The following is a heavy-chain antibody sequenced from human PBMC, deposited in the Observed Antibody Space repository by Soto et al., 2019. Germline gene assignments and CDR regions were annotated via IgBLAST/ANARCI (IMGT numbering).Heavy chain of an antibody. CDR3: ARGIGLRGLVHYYGMDV. D-gene: IGHD5-12*01. J-gene: IGHJ6*02. Sequence: SETLSLTCAVSGGSISSSNWWSWVRQPPGKGLEWIGEIYHSGSTNYNPSLKSRVTISVDKSKNQFSLKLSSVTAADTAVYYCARGIGLRGLVHYYGMDVWGQGTTVTSP. CDR2: IYHSGST. V-gene: IGHV4-4*02. CDR1: GGSISSSNW.